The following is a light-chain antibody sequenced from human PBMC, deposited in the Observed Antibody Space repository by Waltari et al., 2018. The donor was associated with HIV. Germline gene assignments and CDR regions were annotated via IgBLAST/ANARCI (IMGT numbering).Light chain of an antibody. CDR2: GVT. V-gene: IGLV2-23*02. CDR3: CSYSSSTTYEV. J-gene: IGLJ2*01. CDR1: GTDGGRAIL. Sequence: QSALAQPASVSGSPGQSITISCAGTGTDGGRAILVSWYQQHPGQAPQLIIYGVTRRPSGVSNRFSGSSSDKTATLTISGLQADDEAHYYCCSYSSSTTYEVFGTGTRLTVL.